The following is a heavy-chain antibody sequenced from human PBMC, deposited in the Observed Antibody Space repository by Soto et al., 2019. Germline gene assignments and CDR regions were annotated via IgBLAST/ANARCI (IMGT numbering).Heavy chain of an antibody. J-gene: IGHJ3*02. CDR2: ISYDGGNT. D-gene: IGHD1-1*01. CDR3: AREMEAFET. Sequence: QVQLVESGGGVVQPGRSLRLSCAASAFTFSSYAMHWVRQAPGKGLEWVALISYDGGNTYYADSVKGRFTISRDNSKNTLYLQMNSLRAEDTAVYYCAREMEAFETWGQGTMVTVSS. CDR1: AFTFSSYA. V-gene: IGHV3-30-3*01.